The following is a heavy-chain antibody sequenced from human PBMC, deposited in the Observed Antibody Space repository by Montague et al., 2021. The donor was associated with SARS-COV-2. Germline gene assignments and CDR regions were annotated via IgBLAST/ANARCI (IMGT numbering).Heavy chain of an antibody. CDR2: IYYSEST. J-gene: IGHJ4*02. CDR1: GGSISSYN. Sequence: SETLSLTCTVSGGSISSYNWSWIWQRQRRGLELDGFIYYSESTNYYSSPTIRVPISVDTYKNKISLKLSSVTAAAAAVYYCAGVGAYGDYRTPPTFDYWGQGTLVTVSS. V-gene: IGHV4-59*01. CDR3: AGVGAYGDYRTPPTFDY. D-gene: IGHD4-17*01.